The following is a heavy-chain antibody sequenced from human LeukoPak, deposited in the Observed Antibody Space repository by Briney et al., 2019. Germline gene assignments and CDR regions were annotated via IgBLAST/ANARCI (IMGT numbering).Heavy chain of an antibody. CDR2: ISGSGGTT. CDR3: AKGLINDWSALEY. CDR1: GFTFSSYA. D-gene: IGHD3-9*01. Sequence: PGGSLSPSCAASGFTFSSYAMTWVRQAPGKGLEWVSAISGSGGTTYYADSVRGRFTISRDNFKNTLYLQMNSLRGEDTAIYYCAKGLINDWSALEYWGQGTLVTVSS. V-gene: IGHV3-23*01. J-gene: IGHJ4*02.